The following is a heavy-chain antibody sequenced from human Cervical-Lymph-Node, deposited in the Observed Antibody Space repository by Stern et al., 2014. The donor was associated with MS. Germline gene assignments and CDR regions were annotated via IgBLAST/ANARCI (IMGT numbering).Heavy chain of an antibody. D-gene: IGHD3-9*01. V-gene: IGHV1-3*01. Sequence: QVQLVQSGAEVKKPGASVKLSCKASGYTLTNHGMHWVRQAPGQRLAWMGWVSGGPGVTKSSQKFQGRVTITRDTSARTVSMDLSSLRAEDTAVYYCARDQLPYFDWSLDSWGEGTLVIVSS. J-gene: IGHJ4*02. CDR1: GYTLTNHG. CDR3: ARDQLPYFDWSLDS. CDR2: VSGGPGVT.